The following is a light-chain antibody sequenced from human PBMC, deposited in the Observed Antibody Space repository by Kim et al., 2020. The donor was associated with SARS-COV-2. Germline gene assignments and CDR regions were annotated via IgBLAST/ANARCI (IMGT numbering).Light chain of an antibody. V-gene: IGLV1-44*01. CDR3: AAWDGSLNGWV. Sequence: GQRVTISCSGSSSNIGRNAVNWYQHLPGTAPKLLLYSNNQRPSGVPDRVSGSKSGTSASLAISGLQSDDEADYYCAAWDGSLNGWVFGGGTQLTVL. CDR2: SNN. CDR1: SSNIGRNA. J-gene: IGLJ3*02.